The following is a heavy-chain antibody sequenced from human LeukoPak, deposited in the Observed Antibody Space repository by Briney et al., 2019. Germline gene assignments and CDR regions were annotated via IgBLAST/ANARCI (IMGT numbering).Heavy chain of an antibody. V-gene: IGHV3-23*01. CDR2: IFGSGDST. D-gene: IGHD5-12*01. CDR3: AKDQKPDSGYDIDY. CDR1: GFTISTYG. Sequence: PGGSLRLSCAASGFTISTYGMNRVRQAPRKGLEWVSVIFGSGDSTYYADSVKGRFTISRDRSKNTLYLEMHSLRADDTAVYYCAKDQKPDSGYDIDYWGQGTLVTVSS. J-gene: IGHJ4*02.